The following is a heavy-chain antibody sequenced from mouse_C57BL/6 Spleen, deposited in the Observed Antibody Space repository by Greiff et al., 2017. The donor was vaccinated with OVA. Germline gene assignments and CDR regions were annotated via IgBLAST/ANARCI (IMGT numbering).Heavy chain of an antibody. CDR2: INPNYGTT. J-gene: IGHJ4*01. CDR3: AVRGSSLYYAMDY. D-gene: IGHD1-1*01. V-gene: IGHV1-39*01. CDR1: GYSFTDYN. Sequence: VQLKQSGPELVKPGASVKISCKASGYSFTDYNMNWVKQSNGKSLEWIGVINPNYGTTSYNQKFKGKATLTVDQSSSTAYMQLNSLTSEDSAVYYCAVRGSSLYYAMDYWGQGTSVTVSS.